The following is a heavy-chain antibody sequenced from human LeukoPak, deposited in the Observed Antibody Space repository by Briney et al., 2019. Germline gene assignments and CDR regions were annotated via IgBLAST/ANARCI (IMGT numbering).Heavy chain of an antibody. CDR3: ARGGWYPESFQH. J-gene: IGHJ1*01. CDR1: GGSISSYY. V-gene: IGHV4-59*01. Sequence: KPSKTLSLTCTVSGGSISSYYWNWIRQPPGKGLEWIGYIYYSGSTNYNPSLKSRVTISVDTSKNQFSLKLSSVTAADTAVYYCARGGWYPESFQHWGQGALVTVSS. D-gene: IGHD6-19*01. CDR2: IYYSGST.